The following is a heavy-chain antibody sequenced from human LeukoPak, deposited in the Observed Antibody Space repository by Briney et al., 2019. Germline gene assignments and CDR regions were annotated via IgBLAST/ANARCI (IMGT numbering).Heavy chain of an antibody. Sequence: SETLSLTCAVYGGSFSGYYWSWIRQPPGKGLEWIGGINHSGSTNYNPSLKSRVTISVDTSKNQFSLKLSSVTAADTAVYYCARVSGSGWVDYWGQGTLVTVSS. CDR1: GGSFSGYY. J-gene: IGHJ4*02. D-gene: IGHD6-19*01. CDR2: INHSGST. V-gene: IGHV4-34*01. CDR3: ARVSGSGWVDY.